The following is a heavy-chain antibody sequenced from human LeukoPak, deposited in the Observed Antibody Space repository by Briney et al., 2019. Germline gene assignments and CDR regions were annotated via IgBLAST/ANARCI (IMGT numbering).Heavy chain of an antibody. D-gene: IGHD3-22*01. CDR2: FAGSDTTT. Sequence: GGSLRLSCAASGFDFSAYEMNWVRQAPGKGLEWVAYFAGSDTTTYYADSVKGRFTISRDNARNSLYLQMNSLSAEDTALYYCTTLGYPLDSWGQGTLVTVSS. CDR3: TTLGYPLDS. CDR1: GFDFSAYE. V-gene: IGHV3-48*03. J-gene: IGHJ4*02.